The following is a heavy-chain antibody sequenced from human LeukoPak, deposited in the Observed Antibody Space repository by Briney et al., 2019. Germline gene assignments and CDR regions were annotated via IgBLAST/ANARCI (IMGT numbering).Heavy chain of an antibody. CDR2: ISSSSSYI. V-gene: IGHV3-21*01. CDR1: GFTFSSYS. J-gene: IGHJ3*01. CDR3: ARDRGSSGCLP. D-gene: IGHD6-19*01. Sequence: GSLRLSCAASGFTFSSYSMNWVRQVPGKGLEWVSSISSSSSYIYYADSVKGRFTISRDNAKNSLYLQMNSLRAEDTAVYYCARDRGSSGCLPWGQGTMVTVSS.